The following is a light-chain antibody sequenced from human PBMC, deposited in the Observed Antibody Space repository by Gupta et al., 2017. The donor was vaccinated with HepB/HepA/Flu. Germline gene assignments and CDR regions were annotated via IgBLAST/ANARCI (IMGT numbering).Light chain of an antibody. V-gene: IGKV2-30*01. J-gene: IGKJ4*01. CDR2: KVS. CDR3: MQASHWPLT. CDR1: QGLVYSDGNTY. Sequence: DVVMTQSPLSLPVTLGQPASISGRSSQGLVYSDGNTYLNWFHQRPGQSPRRLIYKVSNRDSGVPDRFSGSESGNMYTLRISRVEAEDVGIYYCMQASHWPLTFGGGTKVEIK.